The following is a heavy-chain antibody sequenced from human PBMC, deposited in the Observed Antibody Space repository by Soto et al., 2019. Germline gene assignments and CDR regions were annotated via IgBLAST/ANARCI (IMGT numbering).Heavy chain of an antibody. J-gene: IGHJ4*02. CDR1: GFTFNIYG. CDR2: ISYDGSNQ. CDR3: AKDQASGQGSFDS. V-gene: IGHV3-30*18. Sequence: GGSLRLSCAASGFTFNIYGMHWVRQAPDKGLEWVALISYDGSNQYYADSVKGRFTISRDNSKNTLFLQMNSLRADDTAVYYCAKDQASGQGSFDSWGQGTLVTVSS.